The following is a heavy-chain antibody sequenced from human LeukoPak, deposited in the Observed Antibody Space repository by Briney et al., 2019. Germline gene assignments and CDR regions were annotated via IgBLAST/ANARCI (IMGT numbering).Heavy chain of an antibody. V-gene: IGHV4-39*01. CDR1: GGSISSSSYY. CDR2: IYYSGST. J-gene: IGHJ3*02. D-gene: IGHD3-3*01. Sequence: SETLSLTCTVSGGSISSSSYYWGWIRQPPGKGLEWIGSIYYSGSTYYNPSLKSRVTISVDTSKNQFSLKLSSVTAADTAVYYCARQFLTDGTIYAFDIWGQGTMVTVSS. CDR3: ARQFLTDGTIYAFDI.